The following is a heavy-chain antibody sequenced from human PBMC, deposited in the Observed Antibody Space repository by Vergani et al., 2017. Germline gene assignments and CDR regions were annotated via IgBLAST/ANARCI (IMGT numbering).Heavy chain of an antibody. J-gene: IGHJ4*02. CDR1: GFTFDDYA. CDR3: AKDTLPYGDYGPSDY. Sequence: EVQLVESGGGLVQPGRSLRLSCAASGFTFDDYAMHWVRQAPGKGLEWVSGISWNSGSIGYADSVKGRFTISRDNAKNSLYLQMNSLRAEDTALYYCAKDTLPYGDYGPSDYWGQGTLVTVSS. V-gene: IGHV3-9*01. D-gene: IGHD4-17*01. CDR2: ISWNSGSI.